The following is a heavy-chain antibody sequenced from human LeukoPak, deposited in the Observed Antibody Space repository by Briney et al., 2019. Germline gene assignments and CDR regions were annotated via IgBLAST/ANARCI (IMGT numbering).Heavy chain of an antibody. V-gene: IGHV3-66*02. CDR3: ANILAAPDNS. D-gene: IGHD6-13*01. J-gene: IGHJ4*02. CDR1: GFTVSNKY. CDR2: IYSTGTT. Sequence: SGESLRLSCSATGFTVSNKYMSRVRQAPGKGLEWVSVIYSTGTTYYADSVKGRFTISRDNSKNMLYLQMNSLRAEDSAVYYCANILAAPDNSWGQGSLVTVSS.